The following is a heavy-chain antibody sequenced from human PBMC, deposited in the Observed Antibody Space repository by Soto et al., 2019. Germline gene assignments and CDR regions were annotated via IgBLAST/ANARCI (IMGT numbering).Heavy chain of an antibody. V-gene: IGHV3-48*03. Sequence: GGSLRLSCVASGFVFKNYEMNWVRQAPGKGLEWISYISNSGNTIYAADSMRGRFTISRDNAKNSLFLQMNSLRADDTAVYYCARDIDNRDYYYGLDVWGQGTTVTVSS. CDR1: GFVFKNYE. J-gene: IGHJ6*02. D-gene: IGHD1-20*01. CDR3: ARDIDNRDYYYGLDV. CDR2: ISNSGNTI.